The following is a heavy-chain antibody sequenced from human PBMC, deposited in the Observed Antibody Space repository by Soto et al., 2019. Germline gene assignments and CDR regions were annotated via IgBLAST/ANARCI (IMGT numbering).Heavy chain of an antibody. D-gene: IGHD2-8*01. V-gene: IGHV3-23*01. CDR2: ISGSGGST. Sequence: EVQLLESGGGFVQPGGSLRLSCAAAGFTFTDYAMTWVRQAPGKGLDWVSSISGSGGSTYYTDSVKGRFTISRDNSKNTLYLQMHSLRAEDTAVYYCAKDRGGVLARSYFDNWGQGTLVTVSS. J-gene: IGHJ4*02. CDR3: AKDRGGVLARSYFDN. CDR1: GFTFTDYA.